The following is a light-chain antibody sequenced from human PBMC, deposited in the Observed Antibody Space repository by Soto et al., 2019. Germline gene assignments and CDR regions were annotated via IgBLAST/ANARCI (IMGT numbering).Light chain of an antibody. Sequence: EIVLTQSPATLSLSPGERATLSCRASQSVSSYLAWYQQKPGQAPRLLIYDASNSATGIPARFSGSGSGTDFTLTISSLEPEDFAVYYCQQRSNWPPFTFGPGTEVDIK. CDR1: QSVSSY. V-gene: IGKV3-11*01. J-gene: IGKJ3*01. CDR3: QQRSNWPPFT. CDR2: DAS.